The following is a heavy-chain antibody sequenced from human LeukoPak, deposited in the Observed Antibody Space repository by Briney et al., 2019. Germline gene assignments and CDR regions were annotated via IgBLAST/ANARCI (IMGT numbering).Heavy chain of an antibody. CDR2: INHSGST. D-gene: IGHD1-7*01. CDR3: ARAVRNYNYYYYYMDV. CDR1: GGSFSGYY. Sequence: SETLSLTCAVYGGSFSGYYWSWIRQPPGKGLEWIGEINHSGSTNYNPSLKSRVTISVDTSKNQFSLKLSSVTAADTAVYYCARAVRNYNYYYYYMDVWGKGTTVTVSS. V-gene: IGHV4-34*01. J-gene: IGHJ6*03.